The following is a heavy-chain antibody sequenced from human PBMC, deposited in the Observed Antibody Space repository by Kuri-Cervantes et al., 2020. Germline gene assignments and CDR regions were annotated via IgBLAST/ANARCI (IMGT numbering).Heavy chain of an antibody. D-gene: IGHD2-2*01. J-gene: IGHJ6*02. CDR3: AKETYCSSTSCGYGMDV. V-gene: IGHV3-21*04. CDR1: GFTFSSYS. CDR2: ISSSSYI. Sequence: GESLKISCAASGFTFSSYSMNWVRQAPGKGLEWVSSISSSSYIYYADSVKGRFTISRDNAKNSLYLQMSSLRAEDTALYYCAKETYCSSTSCGYGMDVWGQGTTVTVSS.